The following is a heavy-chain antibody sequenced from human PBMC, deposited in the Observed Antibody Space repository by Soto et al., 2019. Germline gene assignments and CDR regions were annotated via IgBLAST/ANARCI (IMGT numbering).Heavy chain of an antibody. J-gene: IGHJ6*02. CDR2: INHSGST. Sequence: QVQLQQWGAGLLKPSETLSLTCAVYGGSFSGYYWSWIRQPPGKGLEWIGEINHSGSTNYNPSLKSRVTISVDTSKNQFSLKLSSVTAADTAVYYCARDGIVVVPAATPWYYYGMDVWGQGTTVTVSS. V-gene: IGHV4-34*01. CDR1: GGSFSGYY. CDR3: ARDGIVVVPAATPWYYYGMDV. D-gene: IGHD2-2*01.